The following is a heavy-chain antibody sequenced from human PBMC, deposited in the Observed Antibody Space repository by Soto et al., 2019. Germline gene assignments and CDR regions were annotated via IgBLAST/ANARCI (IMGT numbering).Heavy chain of an antibody. CDR3: AREGYSSSYYYYYGMDV. CDR1: GFTFSSYS. Sequence: PGGSLRLSCAASGFTFSSYSMNWVRQAPGKGLEWVSYISSSSSTIYYADSVKGRFTISRDNAKNSLYLQMNSLRAEDTAVYYCAREGYSSSYYYYYGMDVWGQGTTVTVSS. CDR2: ISSSSSTI. D-gene: IGHD6-13*01. J-gene: IGHJ6*02. V-gene: IGHV3-48*01.